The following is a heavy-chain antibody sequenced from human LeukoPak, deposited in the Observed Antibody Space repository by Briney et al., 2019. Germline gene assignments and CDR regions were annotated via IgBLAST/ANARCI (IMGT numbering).Heavy chain of an antibody. J-gene: IGHJ4*02. V-gene: IGHV3-66*01. CDR3: ARDKGTSYPSSFDY. CDR2: IYSGGST. D-gene: IGHD6-6*01. CDR1: GFTVSSNY. Sequence: PGGSLRLSCAASGFTVSSNYMSWVRQAPGKGLEWVSVIYSGGSTYYADSVKGRFTISRDNSKNTLYLQMNSLRAADTAVYYCARDKGTSYPSSFDYWGQGTLVTVSS.